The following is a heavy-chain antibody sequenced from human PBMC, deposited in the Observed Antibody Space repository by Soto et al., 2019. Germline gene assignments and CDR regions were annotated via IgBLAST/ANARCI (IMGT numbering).Heavy chain of an antibody. J-gene: IGHJ4*02. CDR2: IYYSGST. Sequence: PSETLSLTCTVSGGSISSGGYYWSWIRQHPGKGLEWIGYIYYSGSTYYNPSLKSRVTISVDTSKNQFSLKLSSVTAADTAVYYCARATEMWGSYHGPQWGQGTLVTVSS. D-gene: IGHD3-16*02. CDR3: ARATEMWGSYHGPQ. CDR1: GGSISSGGYY. V-gene: IGHV4-31*02.